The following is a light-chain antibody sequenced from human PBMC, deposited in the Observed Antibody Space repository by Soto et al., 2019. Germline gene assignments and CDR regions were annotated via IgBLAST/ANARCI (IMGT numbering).Light chain of an antibody. CDR3: GSYTGSIYV. Sequence: QSALTQPASVSGSPGQSIAISCTGTRSDVGAYNYVSWYQQHPGKAPKLMISEVTNRPSGVSDRFSGSKSGNTASLTISGLQAEDEADYYCGSYTGSIYVFGTGTKVTVL. CDR1: RSDVGAYNY. J-gene: IGLJ1*01. CDR2: EVT. V-gene: IGLV2-14*01.